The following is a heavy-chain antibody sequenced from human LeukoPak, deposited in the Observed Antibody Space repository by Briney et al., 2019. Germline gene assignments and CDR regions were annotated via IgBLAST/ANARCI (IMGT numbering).Heavy chain of an antibody. J-gene: IGHJ4*02. CDR3: ARDIGGSYYFHY. D-gene: IGHD1-26*01. CDR2: SDYSGST. CDR1: GGSISNYY. Sequence: SETLSLTCRVAGGSISNYYWSWIRQPPGKGLEWIGYSDYSGSTNYSPSLKSRVTISVDTSKKQFSLKLRSVTAADTAVYYCARDIGGSYYFHYWGQGTLVTVSS. V-gene: IGHV4-59*01.